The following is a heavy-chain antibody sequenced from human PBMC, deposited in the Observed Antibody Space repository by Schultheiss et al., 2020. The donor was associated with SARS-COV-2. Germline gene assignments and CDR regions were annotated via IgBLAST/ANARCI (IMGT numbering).Heavy chain of an antibody. Sequence: GGSLRLSCAASGFTFSSYAMHWVRQAPGKGLEWVANIKQDGSEKYYVDSVKGRFTISRDNSKNTLYLQMNSLRAEDTAVYYCAREEGGTGFDYWGQGTLVTVSS. V-gene: IGHV3-7*01. D-gene: IGHD1-26*01. J-gene: IGHJ4*02. CDR2: IKQDGSEK. CDR1: GFTFSSYA. CDR3: AREEGGTGFDY.